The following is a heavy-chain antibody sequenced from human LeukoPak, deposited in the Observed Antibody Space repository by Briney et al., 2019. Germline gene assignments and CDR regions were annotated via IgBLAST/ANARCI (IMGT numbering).Heavy chain of an antibody. V-gene: IGHV3-23*01. Sequence: GGSLRLSCAASGFTFSSYAMSWVRQAPGKGLEWVSAISGSGGSTYYADSVKGRFTISRDNSKNTLYLQMNRLRAEDTAVYYCAKDRGGLGYCSGGSCSNDAFDIWGQGTMVTVSS. J-gene: IGHJ3*02. CDR1: GFTFSSYA. CDR2: ISGSGGST. D-gene: IGHD2-15*01. CDR3: AKDRGGLGYCSGGSCSNDAFDI.